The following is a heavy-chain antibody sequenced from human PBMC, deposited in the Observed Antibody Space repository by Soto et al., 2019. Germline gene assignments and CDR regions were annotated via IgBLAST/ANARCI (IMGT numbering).Heavy chain of an antibody. CDR1: GYSFTSYC. Sequence: GESLKLSCKGSGYSFTSYCISWVRQMPGKGLEWMGRIDPSDSYTNYSPSFQGHVTISADKSISTAYLQWSSLKASDTAMYYCARADCSSTSCPYGMDVWGQGTTVTVSS. V-gene: IGHV5-10-1*01. J-gene: IGHJ6*02. CDR3: ARADCSSTSCPYGMDV. D-gene: IGHD2-2*01. CDR2: IDPSDSYT.